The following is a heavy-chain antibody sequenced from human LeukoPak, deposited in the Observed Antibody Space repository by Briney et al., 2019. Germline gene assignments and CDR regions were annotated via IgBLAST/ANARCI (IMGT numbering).Heavy chain of an antibody. CDR3: ARLQYCSGTSCYWFDP. J-gene: IGHJ5*02. CDR1: GGSISSRNFY. D-gene: IGHD2-2*01. V-gene: IGHV4-39*07. Sequence: SETLSLTCTVSGGSISSRNFYWGWIRQPPGKGLQWIGNIYYSGRTYYNPSLKSRLTISVDTSKNQFSLRLSSVTAADTAVYYCARLQYCSGTSCYWFDPWGQGTLVTVSS. CDR2: IYYSGRT.